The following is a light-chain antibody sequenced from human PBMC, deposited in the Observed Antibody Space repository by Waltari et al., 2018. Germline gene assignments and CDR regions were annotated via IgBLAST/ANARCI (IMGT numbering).Light chain of an antibody. CDR2: GAS. CDR1: PNIRTY. J-gene: IGKJ3*01. CDR3: QQSYSTPRT. Sequence: DIQMTQSPSSLSASIGDTIPVTCRASPNIRTYLNWYQQKPAKAPKLLIFGASTLPRGVPSRFSGSGSGTDFTLTISSLQPEDFGTYYCQQSYSTPRTFGPGTKVDI. V-gene: IGKV1-39*01.